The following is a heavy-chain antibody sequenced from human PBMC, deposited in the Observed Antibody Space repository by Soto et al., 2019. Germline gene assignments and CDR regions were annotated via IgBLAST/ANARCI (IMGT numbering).Heavy chain of an antibody. CDR1: GFSFTGYY. J-gene: IGHJ5*02. CDR3: AKDSTRQPAYWLDX. D-gene: IGHD3-16*01. Sequence: VSVKVSCKASGFSFTGYYIHWLRQAPGQGLEWMGWINAHSGGTEYAQKFQGRVTLTRDTSIATAYLTLTSLTSEETALYYCAKDSTRQPAYWLDXWGQGTQVTVSX. CDR2: INAHSGGT. V-gene: IGHV1-2*02.